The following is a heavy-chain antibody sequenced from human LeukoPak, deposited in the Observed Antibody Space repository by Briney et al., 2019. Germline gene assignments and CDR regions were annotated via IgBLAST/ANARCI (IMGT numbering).Heavy chain of an antibody. J-gene: IGHJ3*02. CDR3: ARGFYYGSSGYHSLDAFDI. D-gene: IGHD3-22*01. CDR2: INPKNGAT. V-gene: IGHV1-2*06. Sequence: ASMKVSCKASGYTFIDYYLHWVRQAPGQGLEWMGRINPKNGATLLAQKFQGRVTMTRDTSISTAYLELSGLRSDDTAVYYCARGFYYGSSGYHSLDAFDIWGQGTMVTVSS. CDR1: GYTFIDYY.